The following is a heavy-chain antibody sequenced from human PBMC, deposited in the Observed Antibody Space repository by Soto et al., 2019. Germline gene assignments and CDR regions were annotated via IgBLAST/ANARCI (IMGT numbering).Heavy chain of an antibody. Sequence: QVQLVESGGGVVQPGRSLRLSCAASGFTFSSYGMHWVRQAPGKGLEWVEVIWYDGSNKYYADSVKGRFTISRDNSKHTLYLQLNILRAEDTAVYYCAREDVLLWFGELGPLDYWGQGTLVTVSS. CDR2: IWYDGSNK. CDR1: GFTFSSYG. CDR3: AREDVLLWFGELGPLDY. V-gene: IGHV3-33*01. D-gene: IGHD3-10*01. J-gene: IGHJ4*02.